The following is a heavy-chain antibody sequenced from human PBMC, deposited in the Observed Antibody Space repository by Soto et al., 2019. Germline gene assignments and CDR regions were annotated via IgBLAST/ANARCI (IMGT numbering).Heavy chain of an antibody. CDR1: GYSVTSSDYY. Sequence: SETLSLTCSVSGYSVTSSDYYWAWIRQPPGKGLEWIGSMFYSGLTYYNPSLKSRVTLSVDTSKNQFSVRLNSVTAADTAVYYCAPLSVSLSGPYGIHVWGQGTAVTVSS. D-gene: IGHD2-15*01. CDR3: APLSVSLSGPYGIHV. CDR2: MFYSGLT. J-gene: IGHJ6*02. V-gene: IGHV4-39*01.